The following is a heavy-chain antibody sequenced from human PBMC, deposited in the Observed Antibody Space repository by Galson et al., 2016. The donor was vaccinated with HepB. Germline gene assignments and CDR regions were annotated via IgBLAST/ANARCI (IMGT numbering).Heavy chain of an antibody. CDR2: VDSDGSGT. V-gene: IGHV3-74*01. D-gene: IGHD1-1*01. CDR3: ATLGNWNDGHRRKGAFDI. CDR1: GFIFTNYW. J-gene: IGHJ3*02. Sequence: LRLSCAASGFIFTNYWMHWVRQTPGKGLVWVSRVDSDGSGTSYADSVKGRFTISRDNAKNTLYLQVNSPRVEDTAVYYCATLGNWNDGHRRKGAFDIWGQGTMVIVSS.